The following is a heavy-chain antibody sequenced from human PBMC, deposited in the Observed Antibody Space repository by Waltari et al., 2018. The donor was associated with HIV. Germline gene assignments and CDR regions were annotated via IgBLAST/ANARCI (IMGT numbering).Heavy chain of an antibody. CDR3: ARAFMIRGTGAFDI. Sequence: EVQVVESGGGLVLPGGSLRPSCAATGFTFRSYEMNWVRQAPGKGLEWVSYISSSGSTIYFADSVKGRFTMSRDNAKNSLYLRMNSLRAEDTAVYYCARAFMIRGTGAFDIWGQGTMVTVSS. CDR2: ISSSGSTI. D-gene: IGHD3-10*01. J-gene: IGHJ3*02. V-gene: IGHV3-48*03. CDR1: GFTFRSYE.